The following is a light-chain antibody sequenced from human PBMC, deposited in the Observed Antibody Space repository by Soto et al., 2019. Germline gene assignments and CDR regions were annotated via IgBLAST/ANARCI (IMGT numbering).Light chain of an antibody. V-gene: IGKV3D-15*01. CDR3: EQYYDWPIT. J-gene: IGKJ5*01. CDR1: QSVSSN. Sequence: EVVMNHHPSTLSMSPGESAARSSWACQSVSSNLAWYQQKAGQAPRLLIYGASTRATGIPARFSGSGSGTDFTLTISSLQSEDFATYYWEQYYDWPITFGQGTRLEIK. CDR2: GAS.